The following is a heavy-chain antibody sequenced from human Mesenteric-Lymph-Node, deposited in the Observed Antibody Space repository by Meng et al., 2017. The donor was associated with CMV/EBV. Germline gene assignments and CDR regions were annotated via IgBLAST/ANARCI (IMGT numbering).Heavy chain of an antibody. CDR3: ARDDYEFWSGYYFHYSYYTMDV. D-gene: IGHD3-3*01. CDR2: ISGGSGGSTCF. CDR1: GFNFSSCT. V-gene: IGHV3-21*01. Sequence: GGSLRLSCAASGFNFSSCTMNWVRQAPGKGLEWVSVISGGSGGSTCFFQTDSMKGRFTISRDNAKNTLYLQMDSLRPEDTAVYYCARDDYEFWSGYYFHYSYYTMDVWGQGTTVTVSS. J-gene: IGHJ6*02.